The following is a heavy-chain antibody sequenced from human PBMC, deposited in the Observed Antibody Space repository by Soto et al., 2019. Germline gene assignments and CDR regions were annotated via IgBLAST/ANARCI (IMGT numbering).Heavy chain of an antibody. J-gene: IGHJ2*01. D-gene: IGHD4-17*01. V-gene: IGHV1-8*01. Sequence: QVQLVQSGAEVRKPGASVKVSCKASGYTFTSYDINWVRQASGQGLEWMGWMNPNSGNTGSAQRYQGRLTLTMNTSINTAYMELTSLTSEDAAVYYCARVHTATTYFDVWGRGTLV. CDR3: ARVHTATTYFDV. CDR2: MNPNSGNT. CDR1: GYTFTSYD.